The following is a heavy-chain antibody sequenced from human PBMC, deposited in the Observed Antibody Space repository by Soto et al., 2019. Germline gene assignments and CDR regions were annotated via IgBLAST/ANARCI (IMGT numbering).Heavy chain of an antibody. CDR3: ARDSSFDDILTGYYTAFDI. Sequence: GASVKVSCKTSGLIFSNSAVQWVRQARGQRLEWMGWISAYNGNTNYAQKLQGRVTMTTDTSTSTAYMELRSLRSDDTAVYYCARDSSFDDILTGYYTAFDIWGQGTMVTVSS. V-gene: IGHV1-18*01. J-gene: IGHJ3*02. CDR2: ISAYNGNT. CDR1: GLIFSNSA. D-gene: IGHD3-9*01.